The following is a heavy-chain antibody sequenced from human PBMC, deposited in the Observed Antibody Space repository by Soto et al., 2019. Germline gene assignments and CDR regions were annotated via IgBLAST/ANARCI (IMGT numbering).Heavy chain of an antibody. CDR1: GYSFTNYG. D-gene: IGHD6-19*01. J-gene: IGHJ6*03. CDR2: ISAYNGNT. V-gene: IGHV1-18*01. CDR3: ARDRGVAPPVAGNTHYYYYMDV. Sequence: QDQLVQSGVEVKKPGASVKVSCKASGYSFTNYGITWVRQAPGQGVEWMGWISAYNGNTNYAQKCQGRVTLTTDASTSTAYLELRSLRSDDTDVYYCARDRGVAPPVAGNTHYYYYMDVWGKGTTVTVSS.